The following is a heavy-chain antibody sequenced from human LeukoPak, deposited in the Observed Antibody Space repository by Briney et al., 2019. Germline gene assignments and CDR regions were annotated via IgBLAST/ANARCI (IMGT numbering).Heavy chain of an antibody. J-gene: IGHJ3*02. CDR3: ARVYAIHDAFDI. CDR2: IYYSGST. CDR1: GGSISSGDYY. D-gene: IGHD2-8*01. V-gene: IGHV4-30-4*08. Sequence: PSETLSLTCTVSGGSISSGDYYWSWIRQPPGKGLEWIGYIYYSGSTYYNPSLKSRVTISVDTSKNQFSLKLSSVTAADTAVYYCARVYAIHDAFDIWGQGTMVTVSS.